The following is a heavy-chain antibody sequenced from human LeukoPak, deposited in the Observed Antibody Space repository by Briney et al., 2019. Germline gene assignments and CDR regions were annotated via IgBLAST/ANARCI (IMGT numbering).Heavy chain of an antibody. Sequence: GGSLRLSCAASGITFSSYEMNWVRQAPGKGLEWVSYISSSGSTIYYADSVKGRFTISRDNAKNSLYLQMNSLRAEDTAVYYCARQAVARDVDYWGQGTLVTVSS. CDR2: ISSSGSTI. V-gene: IGHV3-48*03. D-gene: IGHD4-23*01. CDR3: ARQAVARDVDY. CDR1: GITFSSYE. J-gene: IGHJ4*02.